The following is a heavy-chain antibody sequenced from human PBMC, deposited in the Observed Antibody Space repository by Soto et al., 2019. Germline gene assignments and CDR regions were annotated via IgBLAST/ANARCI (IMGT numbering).Heavy chain of an antibody. CDR2: LSAYNGKT. Sequence: QVQLVQSGGEVKKPGASVKLSCTASGYTFTSYGISWVRQAPGQGLEWLGWLSAYNGKTNYAQNVQGRVTMTTDTXXRTAYMDRRSLRSYDTAVDYGARGGDVNYDHGMDVWGQGTTVTVSS. V-gene: IGHV1-18*01. CDR3: ARGGDVNYDHGMDV. J-gene: IGHJ6*02. CDR1: GYTFTSYG.